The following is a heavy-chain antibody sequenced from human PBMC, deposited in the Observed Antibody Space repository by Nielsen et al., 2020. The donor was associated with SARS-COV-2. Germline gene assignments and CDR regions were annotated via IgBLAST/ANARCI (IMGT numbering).Heavy chain of an antibody. J-gene: IGHJ6*03. Sequence: SETLSLTCSVSGGSINNFYWSWIRQSPGKGLEWIGYIFYSGTTNYNPSLKSRVTISVDTSKNQFSLKLSSVTAADTAVYYCARERGYGYYYYYYMDVWGKGTTVTVSS. CDR3: ARERGYGYYYYYYMDV. V-gene: IGHV4-59*01. CDR1: GGSINNFY. CDR2: IFYSGTT. D-gene: IGHD5-12*01.